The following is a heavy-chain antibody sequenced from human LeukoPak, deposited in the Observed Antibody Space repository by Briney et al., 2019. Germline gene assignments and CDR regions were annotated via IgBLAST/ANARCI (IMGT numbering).Heavy chain of an antibody. CDR2: INQDGSET. Sequence: QTGGPLRLSCAASGFTFSAYRMSWVRQAPGKGLEWVADINQDGSETYHVASMKGRFTISRDNAKNSLYLQMNSLRAEDTAVYYCAKGGIQQWLKVHSDFWGQGTVVTVSS. J-gene: IGHJ4*02. D-gene: IGHD5-18*01. CDR1: GFTFSAYR. CDR3: AKGGIQQWLKVHSDF. V-gene: IGHV3-7*05.